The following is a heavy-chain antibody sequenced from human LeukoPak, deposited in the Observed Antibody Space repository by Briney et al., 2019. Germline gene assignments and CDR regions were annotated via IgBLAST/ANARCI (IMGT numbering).Heavy chain of an antibody. CDR3: ARENYYDGSGSPSASAPVDH. V-gene: IGHV1-69*13. CDR1: GGTFSNYA. Sequence: ASVTVPCKASGGTFSNYAISWVRQAPGQGLEWMGGITPLFGTAKYAQKFQGRVTITADESTSTAYMELRSLRSDDTAVYYCARENYYDGSGSPSASAPVDHWGQGTLVTVSS. D-gene: IGHD3-22*01. J-gene: IGHJ4*02. CDR2: ITPLFGTA.